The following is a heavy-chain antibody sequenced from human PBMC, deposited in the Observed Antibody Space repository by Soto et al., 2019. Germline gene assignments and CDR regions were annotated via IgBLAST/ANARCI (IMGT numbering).Heavy chain of an antibody. J-gene: IGHJ4*02. Sequence: QVQLQESGPGLVKPSETLSLTCTVSGGSMRGQHWSWIRQPPGKGLEWIGHHSDSTNYNPSLKSRITISTDTSKNKFSLKLSSVTAADTAVYYWATYTVGEGGRGYWGQGTLVTVSS. CDR2: HHSDST. CDR3: ATYTVGEGGRGY. CDR1: GGSMRGQH. V-gene: IGHV4-4*09. D-gene: IGHD3-16*01.